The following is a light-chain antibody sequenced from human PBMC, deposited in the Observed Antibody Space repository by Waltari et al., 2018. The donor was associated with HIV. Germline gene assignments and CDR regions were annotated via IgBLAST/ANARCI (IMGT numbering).Light chain of an antibody. J-gene: IGLJ2*01. V-gene: IGLV3-19*01. CDR3: NSRDSSGNPVV. CDR1: SLRSYY. Sequence: SSELTQDPAVSVALGQTVRITCQGDSLRSYYASWYQQKPGQAPVLVIYGKNNRPSGIPDRFSGSSSGNKASLTITGAQAEDEADYYCNSRDSSGNPVVFGGGTKLTVL. CDR2: GKN.